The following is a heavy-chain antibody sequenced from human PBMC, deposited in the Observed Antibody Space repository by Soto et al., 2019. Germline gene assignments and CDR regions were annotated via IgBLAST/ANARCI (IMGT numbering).Heavy chain of an antibody. V-gene: IGHV1-2*04. CDR3: ARAGGLDGYGGFGY. CDR2: INPNSGGT. Sequence: ASVKVSCKASGYAFTGYYMHWVRQAPGQGLEWMGWINPNSGGTNYAQKFQGWVTMTRDTSISTAYMELSRLRSDDTAVYYCARAGGLDGYGGFGYWGQGTLVTVSS. J-gene: IGHJ4*02. CDR1: GYAFTGYY. D-gene: IGHD5-12*01.